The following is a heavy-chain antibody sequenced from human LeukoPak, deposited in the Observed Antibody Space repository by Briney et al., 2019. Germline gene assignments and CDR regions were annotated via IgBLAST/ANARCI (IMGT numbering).Heavy chain of an antibody. CDR2: ISAYNGNT. V-gene: IGHV1-18*01. J-gene: IGHJ6*02. CDR1: GYTFTSYG. D-gene: IGHD6-19*01. CDR3: ARDGYQWLVYYYYYGMDV. Sequence: ASVKVSCKASGYTFTSYGISWVRRAPGQGLEWMGWISAYNGNTNYAQKLQGRVTMATDTSTSTAYMELRSLRSDDTAVYYCARDGYQWLVYYYYYGMDVWGQGTTVTVSS.